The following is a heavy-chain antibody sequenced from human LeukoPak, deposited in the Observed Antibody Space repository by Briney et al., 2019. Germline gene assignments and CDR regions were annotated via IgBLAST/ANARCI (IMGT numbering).Heavy chain of an antibody. J-gene: IGHJ4*02. V-gene: IGHV3-7*01. CDR3: ARDGENWNYGNFDY. D-gene: IGHD1-7*01. Sequence: GGSLRLSCAASGLTFSSYWMSWVRQAPGKGLEWVANIKQDGSEKYYVDSVKGRFTISRDNAKNSLYLQMNSLRAEDTAVYYCARDGENWNYGNFDYWGQGTLVTVSS. CDR1: GLTFSSYW. CDR2: IKQDGSEK.